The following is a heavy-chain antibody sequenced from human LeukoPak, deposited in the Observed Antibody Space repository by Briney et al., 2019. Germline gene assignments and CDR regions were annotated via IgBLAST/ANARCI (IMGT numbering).Heavy chain of an antibody. Sequence: ASVEVSCKASGGTFSSYAISWVRQAPGQGLEWMGRIIPIFGIANYAQKFQGRVTITADKSTSTAYMELSSLRSEDTAVYYCARGGDSSGYYPFDYWGQGTLVTVSS. CDR2: IIPIFGIA. CDR3: ARGGDSSGYYPFDY. V-gene: IGHV1-69*04. D-gene: IGHD3-22*01. J-gene: IGHJ4*02. CDR1: GGTFSSYA.